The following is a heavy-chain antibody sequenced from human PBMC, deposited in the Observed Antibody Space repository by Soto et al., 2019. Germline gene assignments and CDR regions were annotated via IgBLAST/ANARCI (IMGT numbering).Heavy chain of an antibody. D-gene: IGHD6-6*01. Sequence: GGSLRLSCAASGFTFSSYDMHWVRQATGKGLEWVSAIGTAGDTYYPGSVKGRFTISRENAKNSLYLQMNSLRAGDTAVYYCARARRRGIAARRSPSNWYFDLWGRGTLVTVSS. CDR3: ARARRRGIAARRSPSNWYFDL. V-gene: IGHV3-13*01. CDR1: GFTFSSYD. J-gene: IGHJ2*01. CDR2: IGTAGDT.